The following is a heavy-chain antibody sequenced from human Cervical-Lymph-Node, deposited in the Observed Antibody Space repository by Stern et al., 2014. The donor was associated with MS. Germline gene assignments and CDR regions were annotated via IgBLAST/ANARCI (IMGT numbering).Heavy chain of an antibody. J-gene: IGHJ6*02. D-gene: IGHD6-19*01. CDR1: GGTFSSYA. Sequence: VQLVQSGAEVKKPGSSVKVSCKASGGTFSSYAISWVRQAPGKGLEWMGGIIPIFGKANYAQKVQGRVTITADESTSTAYMELSSLRSEDTAVYYCARDLPGIAVAGTGGMDVWGQGTTVTVSS. V-gene: IGHV1-69*01. CDR2: IIPIFGKA. CDR3: ARDLPGIAVAGTGGMDV.